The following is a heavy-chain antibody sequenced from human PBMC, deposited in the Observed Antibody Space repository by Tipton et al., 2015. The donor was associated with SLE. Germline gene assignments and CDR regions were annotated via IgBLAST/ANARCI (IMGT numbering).Heavy chain of an antibody. CDR1: GGSISSSNW. J-gene: IGHJ2*01. Sequence: TLSLTCAVSGGSISSSNWWSWVRQPPGKGLEWIGEIYHSGGTNYNPSLKSRVTISVDTSKNQFSLRLTSVSATDTAVYYCAILGGVGYFDLWGRGTLVTVSS. D-gene: IGHD2-8*01. CDR3: AILGGVGYFDL. CDR2: IYHSGGT. V-gene: IGHV4-4*02.